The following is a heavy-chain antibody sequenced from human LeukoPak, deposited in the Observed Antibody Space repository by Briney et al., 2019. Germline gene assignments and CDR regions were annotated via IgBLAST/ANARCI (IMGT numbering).Heavy chain of an antibody. CDR2: IYYSGST. Sequence: SETLSLTCTVSGGSVSSGSYYWSWIRQPPGKGLEWIGYIYYSGSTNYNPSLKSRVTISVDTSKNQFSLKLSSVTAADTAVYHCARGRDGYNYGPDYWGQGTLVTVSS. J-gene: IGHJ4*02. CDR1: GGSVSSGSYY. CDR3: ARGRDGYNYGPDY. V-gene: IGHV4-61*01. D-gene: IGHD5-24*01.